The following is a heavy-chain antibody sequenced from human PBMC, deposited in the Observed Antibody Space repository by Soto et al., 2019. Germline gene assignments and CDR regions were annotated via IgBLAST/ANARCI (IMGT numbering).Heavy chain of an antibody. Sequence: SETLSLTCAVYGGSFSGYYWSWIRQPPGKGLEWIGEINHSGSTNYNPSLKSRVTISVDTSKNQFSLKLSSVTAADAAVYYCARGSSGYYYSLVYWGQGTLVTVSS. J-gene: IGHJ4*02. CDR2: INHSGST. V-gene: IGHV4-34*01. D-gene: IGHD3-22*01. CDR3: ARGSSGYYYSLVY. CDR1: GGSFSGYY.